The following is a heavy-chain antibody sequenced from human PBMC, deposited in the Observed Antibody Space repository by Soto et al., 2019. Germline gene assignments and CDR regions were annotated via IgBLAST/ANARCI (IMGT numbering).Heavy chain of an antibody. J-gene: IGHJ4*02. D-gene: IGHD6-13*01. Sequence: QVQLVESGGGVVQPGRSLRLSCAASGFTFRSYAMDWVRQAPGKGLEWVAVISYDGTNKYYADSVKGRFTISRHNSKNTLSLQMNSLRAEDTAVYYCARGDSNSWSDYCGQGTMVTVSS. V-gene: IGHV3-30*01. CDR1: GFTFRSYA. CDR3: ARGDSNSWSDY. CDR2: ISYDGTNK.